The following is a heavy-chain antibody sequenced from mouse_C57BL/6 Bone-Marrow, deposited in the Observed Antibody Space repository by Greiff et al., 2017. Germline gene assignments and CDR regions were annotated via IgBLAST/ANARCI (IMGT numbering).Heavy chain of an antibody. CDR1: GYTFTDYN. J-gene: IGHJ3*01. CDR3: ARGSGNYWFAY. CDR2: INPDNGGT. Sequence: VQLQQSGPELVKPGASVKIPCKASGYTFTDYNMDWVKQSHGKSLEWIGDINPDNGGTNYNQKFKGKATLTVDKSSSTAYLQLRSLTSEDTAVYYCARGSGNYWFAYWGQGTMVTVSA. V-gene: IGHV1-18*01. D-gene: IGHD2-1*01.